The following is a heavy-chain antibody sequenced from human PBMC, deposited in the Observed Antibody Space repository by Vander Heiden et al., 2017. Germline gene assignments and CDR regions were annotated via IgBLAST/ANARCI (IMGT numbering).Heavy chain of an antibody. CDR2: ISGSGGST. CDR1: GFTFRSYA. CDR3: AKVGSGYYYYYYGMDV. D-gene: IGHD3-16*01. J-gene: IGHJ6*02. V-gene: IGHV3-23*01. Sequence: EVQLLESGGGLVQPGGSLGLSCASSGFTFRSYALSWVRQAPGKGLEWVSAISGSGGSTYYADSVKGRFTISRDNSKNTLYLQMNSLRAEDTAVYYCAKVGSGYYYYYYGMDVWGQGTTVTVSS.